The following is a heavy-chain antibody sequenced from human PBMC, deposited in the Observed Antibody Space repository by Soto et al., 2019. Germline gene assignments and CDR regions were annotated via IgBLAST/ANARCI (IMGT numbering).Heavy chain of an antibody. CDR3: ARAGSCSSTSCYLVFDY. CDR2: IYSGGST. Sequence: GSLRLSCAASGFTVSSNYMSWVRQAPGKGLEWVSVIYSGGSTYYADSVKGRFTISRGNSKNTLYLQMNSLRAEDTAVYYCARAGSCSSTSCYLVFDYWGQGTLVTVSS. V-gene: IGHV3-66*01. D-gene: IGHD2-2*01. J-gene: IGHJ4*02. CDR1: GFTVSSNY.